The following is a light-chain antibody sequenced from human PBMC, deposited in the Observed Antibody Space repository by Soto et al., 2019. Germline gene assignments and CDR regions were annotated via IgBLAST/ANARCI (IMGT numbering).Light chain of an antibody. CDR1: QSVSSY. CDR2: DAS. Sequence: EIVLTQSPATLYLSPGERATLSCRASQSVSSYLAWYQQKPGQAPRLLIYDASNRATGIPARFSGSGSGTDFTLTISSLEPEDFAVYYCQQRSNFGGGTKVEIK. J-gene: IGKJ4*01. CDR3: QQRSN. V-gene: IGKV3-11*01.